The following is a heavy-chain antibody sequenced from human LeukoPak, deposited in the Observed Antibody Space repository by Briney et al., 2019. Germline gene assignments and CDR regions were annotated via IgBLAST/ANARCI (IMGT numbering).Heavy chain of an antibody. Sequence: PSETLSLTCTVSGGSISSSSYYWGWIREPPGKGLEWIGSIYYSGSTYYNPSLKSRVTISVDTSKNQFSLKLSSVTAADTAVYYCAIEPSHVVVTAIPYWGQGTLVTVSS. V-gene: IGHV4-39*07. CDR1: GGSISSSSYY. J-gene: IGHJ4*02. CDR2: IYYSGST. CDR3: AIEPSHVVVTAIPY. D-gene: IGHD2-21*02.